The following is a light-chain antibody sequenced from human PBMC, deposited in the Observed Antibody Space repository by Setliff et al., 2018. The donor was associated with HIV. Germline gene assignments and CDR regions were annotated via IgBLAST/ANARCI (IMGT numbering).Light chain of an antibody. J-gene: IGLJ1*01. CDR1: SSDVGGYNY. CDR3: SSYTSNSPYV. Sequence: QSVLTQPASVSGSPGQSITISCTGTSSDVGGYNYVSWYQQHPGKAPKLMIYGVSKRPSGISNRFSGSKSGNTASLTISGLQAEDEADYYCSSYTSNSPYVFGTGTKVTVL. V-gene: IGLV2-14*01. CDR2: GVS.